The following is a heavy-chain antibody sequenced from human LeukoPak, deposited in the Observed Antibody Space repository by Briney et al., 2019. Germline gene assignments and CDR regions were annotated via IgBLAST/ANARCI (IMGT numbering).Heavy chain of an antibody. CDR2: IYYSGST. CDR3: ARHGHSGYFDY. V-gene: IGHV4-39*01. Sequence: PSETLSLTCTVSGGSISSSSYYWGWIRQPPGKGLEWIGSIYYSGSTYYNPSLKSRVTISVDTSKNQFSLKLSSVTAADTAVYYCARHGHSGYFDYWGQGTLVTASS. J-gene: IGHJ4*02. D-gene: IGHD1-26*01. CDR1: GGSISSSSYY.